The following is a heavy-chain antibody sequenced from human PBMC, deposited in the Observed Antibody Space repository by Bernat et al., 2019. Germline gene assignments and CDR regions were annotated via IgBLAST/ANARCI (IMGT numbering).Heavy chain of an antibody. V-gene: IGHV4-39*01. CDR1: GISITSSSSY. CDR2: IYYSGTT. Sequence: QLQLQESGPGLVKPSETLSLTCTVSGISITSSSSYWGWIRQPPGKRLEWIGAIYYSGTTYYNPSLKSRVTMSVDASSNQFSLRVNALTAAGTAVYYCARHLRQSGNTPDYWGQGTLVTVSS. CDR3: ARHLRQSGNTPDY. J-gene: IGHJ4*02. D-gene: IGHD5-12*01.